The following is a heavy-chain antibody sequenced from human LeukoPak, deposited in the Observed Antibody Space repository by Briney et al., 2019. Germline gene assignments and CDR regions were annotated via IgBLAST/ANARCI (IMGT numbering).Heavy chain of an antibody. D-gene: IGHD2-2*02. CDR2: IYYSGST. J-gene: IGHJ4*02. CDR1: GGSISSSSYY. V-gene: IGHV4-61*05. CDR3: ASGYSHLVIDY. Sequence: KSSETLSLTCTVSGGSISSSSYYWSWIRQPPGKGLEWIGYIYYSGSTNYNPSLKSRVTLSVDTSKNQFSLTLSSVTAADTAVYYCASGYSHLVIDYWGQGTLVTVSS.